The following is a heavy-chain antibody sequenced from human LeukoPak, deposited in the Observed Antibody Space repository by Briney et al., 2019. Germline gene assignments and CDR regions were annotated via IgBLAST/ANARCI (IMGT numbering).Heavy chain of an antibody. D-gene: IGHD6-6*01. J-gene: IGHJ6*03. V-gene: IGHV4-59*01. CDR1: GGSINSYY. CDR2: IYYSGST. CDR3: ARANSSSRYYYYMDV. Sequence: SETQSLTCTVSGGSINSYYWNWIRQPPGKGLEWIGYIYYSGSTNYNPSLKSRVTISVDTSKNQFSLRLNSVTAADTAVYYCARANSSSRYYYYMDVWGKGTTDTVS.